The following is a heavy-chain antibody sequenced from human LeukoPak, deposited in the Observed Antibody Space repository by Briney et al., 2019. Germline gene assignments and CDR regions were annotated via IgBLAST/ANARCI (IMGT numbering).Heavy chain of an antibody. CDR3: ARHVRASGSGSYAFDI. Sequence: GGSLRLSCAASGFTFSSYAMSWARQAPGKGLEWVSVIYSGGSTYHADSVKGRFTISRDNSKNTLYLQMNSLRAEDTAVYYCARHVRASGSGSYAFDIWGQGTMVTVSS. CDR1: GFTFSSYA. V-gene: IGHV3-66*04. J-gene: IGHJ3*02. CDR2: IYSGGST. D-gene: IGHD3-10*01.